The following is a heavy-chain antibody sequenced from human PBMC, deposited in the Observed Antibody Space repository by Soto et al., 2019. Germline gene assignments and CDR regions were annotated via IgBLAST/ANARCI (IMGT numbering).Heavy chain of an antibody. D-gene: IGHD3-16*02. Sequence: QVQLVESGGGVVQPGRSLRLSCTASGFTFSNYHMHWVRQAPGKGLEWVALIRDDGNNEYYADFVKGRFSISRDNSKNTLFLQMNSLRAEDTAIYYCARDLSGPLDYWGQGTLVTVSS. V-gene: IGHV3-33*01. CDR2: IRDDGNNE. CDR1: GFTFSNYH. CDR3: ARDLSGPLDY. J-gene: IGHJ4*02.